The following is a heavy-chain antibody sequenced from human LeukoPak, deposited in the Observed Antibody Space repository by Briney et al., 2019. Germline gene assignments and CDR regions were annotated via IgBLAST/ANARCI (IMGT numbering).Heavy chain of an antibody. CDR3: AKVGQYHDFDY. Sequence: PGGSLRLSCAASGFTFSSYGMHWVRQAPGKGLEWVALISYDGGNKYYVDSVKGRFTISRDNSKNTLYLQMNSLRAEDTAVYYCAKVGQYHDFDYWGQGTLVTVSS. D-gene: IGHD3-3*01. J-gene: IGHJ4*02. V-gene: IGHV3-30*18. CDR2: ISYDGGNK. CDR1: GFTFSSYG.